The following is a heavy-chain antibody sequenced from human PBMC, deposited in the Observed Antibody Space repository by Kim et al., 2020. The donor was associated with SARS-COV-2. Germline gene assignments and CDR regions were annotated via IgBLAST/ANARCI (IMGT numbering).Heavy chain of an antibody. CDR3: SRDYYYTMNV. D-gene: IGHD2-21*01. V-gene: IGHV3-15*01. CDR1: GFTFNNSC. J-gene: IGHJ6*01. Sequence: GGSLRLSCAASGFTFNNSCMHWVRQAPGKGLEWVSRIKSKIAGGTKDYAAPVEGRFTISGEGSKNTVSLQMNRLQTEDTAVYFCSRDYYYTMNVRRQGT. CDR2: IKSKIAGGTK.